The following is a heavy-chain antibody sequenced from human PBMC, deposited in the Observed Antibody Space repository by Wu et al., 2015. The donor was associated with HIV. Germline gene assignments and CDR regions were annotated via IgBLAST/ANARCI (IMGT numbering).Heavy chain of an antibody. D-gene: IGHD3-3*01. CDR2: ISPYINNT. J-gene: IGHJ6*03. CDR1: GYNFNSYD. CDR3: ARCRFERGCVFLELTTKYYYYQMDV. V-gene: IGHV1-18*01. Sequence: QVQLVQSGAEVKKPGASVKISCKASGYNFNSYDITWVRQAPGQGLEWMGWISPYINNTDYAQNFQGRVTMTTDTSTSTAYMELRSLRSDDTAAYFCARCRFERGCVFLELTTKYYYYQMDVWGQRDHGHRLI.